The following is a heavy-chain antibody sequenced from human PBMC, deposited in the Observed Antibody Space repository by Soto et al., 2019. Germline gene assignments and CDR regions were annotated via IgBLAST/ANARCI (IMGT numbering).Heavy chain of an antibody. D-gene: IGHD6-19*01. CDR3: ASQTGLGGWPLFP. CDR1: GFTFSSYA. J-gene: IGHJ5*02. Sequence: GGSLRLSCAASGFTFSSYAMHWVRQAPGKGLEWVAVISYDGSNKYYADSAKGRFTISRDNSKNTLYLQMNSLRAEDTAVYYCASQTGLGGWPLFPWGQGTLVTVSS. CDR2: ISYDGSNK. V-gene: IGHV3-30-3*01.